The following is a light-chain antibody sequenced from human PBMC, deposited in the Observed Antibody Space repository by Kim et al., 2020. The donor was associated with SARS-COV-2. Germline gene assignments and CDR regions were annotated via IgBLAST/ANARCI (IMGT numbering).Light chain of an antibody. J-gene: IGKJ1*01. CDR2: WAS. V-gene: IGKV4-1*01. CDR3: KKYNSTPRT. CDR1: QVFLSSSNNRTN. Sequence: ATINGRASQVFLSSSNNRTNLAWYQRKPERPPRWPISWASTRKPGVPDRFRGGGSGTDFTLTISSLQAENVAFYYCKKYNSTPRTFGQGTKV.